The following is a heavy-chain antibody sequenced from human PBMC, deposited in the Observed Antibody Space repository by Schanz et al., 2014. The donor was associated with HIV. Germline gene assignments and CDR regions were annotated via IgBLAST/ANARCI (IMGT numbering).Heavy chain of an antibody. V-gene: IGHV3-33*03. CDR1: GFTFSSSG. CDR3: AKTSITLGMAV. J-gene: IGHJ6*02. CDR2: MWYDESHK. D-gene: IGHD1-20*01. Sequence: QVQLAESGGGVVQPGRSLRLSCAASGFTFSSSGMHWVRQAPGKGLEWEAAMWYDESHKGYADSVKGRFTISRVNSKNTLYLQMNSLRAEDTAIYHCAKTSITLGMAVWGQGTTVTVSS.